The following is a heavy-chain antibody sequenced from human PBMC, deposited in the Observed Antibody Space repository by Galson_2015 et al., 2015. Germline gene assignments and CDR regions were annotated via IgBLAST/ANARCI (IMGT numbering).Heavy chain of an antibody. J-gene: IGHJ4*02. D-gene: IGHD2-8*01. CDR2: ITSDGTTT. V-gene: IGHV3-74*01. Sequence: SLRLSCAASGFTFSNYWMHWVRQAPGKGLVWVSRITSDGTTTRYADSVKGRFTISRDNAKNTLYLQMNRLRAEDTAVYFCAANLFDHWAQETRVTVSS. CDR3: AANLFDH. CDR1: GFTFSNYW.